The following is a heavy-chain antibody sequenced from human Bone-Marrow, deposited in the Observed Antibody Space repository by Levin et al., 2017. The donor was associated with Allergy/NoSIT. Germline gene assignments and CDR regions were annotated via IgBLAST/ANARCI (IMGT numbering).Heavy chain of an antibody. V-gene: IGHV3-43*01. CDR3: AKAFSQYYYALDV. J-gene: IGHJ6*02. CDR1: GFIFDDFT. Sequence: PGGSLRLSCAASGFIFDDFTMHWVRQAPGKGLEWVSLISWDGGFTSYADSVQGRFTISRDNSKNSLFLQMNSLRPEDTALYYFAKAFSQYYYALDVWGQGTTVTVSS. D-gene: IGHD4-11*01. CDR2: ISWDGGFT.